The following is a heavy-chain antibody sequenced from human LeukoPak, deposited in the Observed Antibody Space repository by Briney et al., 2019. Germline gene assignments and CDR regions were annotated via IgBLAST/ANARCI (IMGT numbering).Heavy chain of an antibody. D-gene: IGHD2-15*01. CDR3: VRGYSFGPYGMDV. Sequence: GGSLRLSCSASGFPFSSYAMEWVRQAPGKGVEYVSAISDSGGSTYYADSVKGRFTISRDNSKNTLYLQMSSLRAEDTAVYFCVRGYSFGPYGMDVWGQGTTVTVSS. CDR2: ISDSGGST. V-gene: IGHV3-64D*09. J-gene: IGHJ6*02. CDR1: GFPFSSYA.